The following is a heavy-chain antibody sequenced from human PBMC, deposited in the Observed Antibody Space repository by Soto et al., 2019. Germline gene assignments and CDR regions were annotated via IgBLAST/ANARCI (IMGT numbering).Heavy chain of an antibody. CDR2: INPRGGRT. CDR1: QYNFTNYC. Sequence: ASVKVSCKASQYNFTNYCVHWVRQAPGQGLVWMGIINPRGGRTNYAQRFQGRDYMTRDTCTSTVYMKLSSLRYEDTTVYYCARALCGSGSRAEGAGGGWDAREVCGRGTAVSVS. CDR3: ARALCGSGSRAEGAGGGWDAREV. D-gene: IGHD2-15*01. J-gene: IGHJ6*01. V-gene: IGHV1-46*01.